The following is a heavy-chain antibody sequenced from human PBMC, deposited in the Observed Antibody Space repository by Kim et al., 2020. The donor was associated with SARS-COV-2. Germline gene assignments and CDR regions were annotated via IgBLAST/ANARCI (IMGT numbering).Heavy chain of an antibody. J-gene: IGHJ6*02. CDR3: SRQNNSGQDYYGLDV. Sequence: SQTLSLTCGISGDTVSTNSGAWNWIRQSPSRGLEWLGRTYYRSKWYFDYATSMKSRITINPDTSKNQFSLQLNSVTPADTAVYFCSRQNNSGQDYYGLDVWGQGTTVTVSS. CDR2: TYYRSKWYF. CDR1: GDTVSTNSGA. D-gene: IGHD6-25*01. V-gene: IGHV6-1*01.